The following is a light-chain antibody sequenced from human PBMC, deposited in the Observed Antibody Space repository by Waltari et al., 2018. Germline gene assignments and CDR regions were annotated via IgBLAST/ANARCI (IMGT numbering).Light chain of an antibody. J-gene: IGLJ3*02. CDR3: SSYTSSTTLWV. CDR2: DVS. CDR1: SSDVGGYNY. Sequence: QSALTQPASVTGSPGQSITISCTGTSSDVGGYNYVSWYQQHPGKAPKLMISDVSNRPSGVSVRFSGSKSGNTASLTISGLQTEDQADYYCSSYTSSTTLWVFGGGTKVTVL. V-gene: IGLV2-14*03.